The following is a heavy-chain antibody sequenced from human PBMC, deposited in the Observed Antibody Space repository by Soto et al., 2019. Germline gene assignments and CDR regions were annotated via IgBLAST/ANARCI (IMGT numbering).Heavy chain of an antibody. Sequence: SGGSLRLSCAASGFTFSSYAMHWVRQAPGKGLEWVAVISYDGSNKYYADSVKGRFTISRDNSKNTLYLQMNSLRAEDTAVYYCARGGXCSGGSCYSYYYYGMDVWGQGTTVTVSS. CDR3: ARGGXCSGGSCYSYYYYGMDV. D-gene: IGHD2-15*01. CDR2: ISYDGSNK. CDR1: GFTFSSYA. V-gene: IGHV3-30-3*01. J-gene: IGHJ6*02.